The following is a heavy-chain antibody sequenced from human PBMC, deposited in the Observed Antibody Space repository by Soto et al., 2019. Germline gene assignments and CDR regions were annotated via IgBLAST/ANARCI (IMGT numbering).Heavy chain of an antibody. D-gene: IGHD3-22*01. CDR1: GGSISSGGYY. Sequence: SETLSLTCTVSGGSISSGGYYWGWIRQHPGKGLEWIAYIYYSGSTYYNPSLKSRVTISVATSKNQFSLKLSSVTAADTAVYYCARDAYDSSGFLDYWGQGTLVTVSS. J-gene: IGHJ4*02. CDR2: IYYSGST. CDR3: ARDAYDSSGFLDY. V-gene: IGHV4-31*03.